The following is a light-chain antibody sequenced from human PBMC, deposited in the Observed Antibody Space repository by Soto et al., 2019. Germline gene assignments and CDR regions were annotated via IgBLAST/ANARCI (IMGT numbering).Light chain of an antibody. CDR1: QSISSW. CDR3: QQRAGWPPT. J-gene: IGKJ4*01. Sequence: VGDRDNITCRASQSISSWLAWYQQKPGKAPKLLIYDASSLESGVPSRFSGSGSGTEFTLTISSLQPDDFAVYFCQQRAGWPPTFGGGTKVDIK. V-gene: IGKV1-5*01. CDR2: DAS.